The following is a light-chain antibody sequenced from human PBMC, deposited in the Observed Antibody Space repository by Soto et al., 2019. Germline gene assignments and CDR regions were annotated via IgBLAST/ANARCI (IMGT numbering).Light chain of an antibody. Sequence: EIVRTQSPATLSVSPGESSTLSCRASQSVRDNLAWYQQKPGQAPRLLIYGASTRATGIPARFSGIGSGTDFTLTIRSLQSEDFTVYYCQQYNNWPLTFGRGTKVDI. CDR3: QQYNNWPLT. CDR2: GAS. J-gene: IGKJ4*01. V-gene: IGKV3D-15*01. CDR1: QSVRDN.